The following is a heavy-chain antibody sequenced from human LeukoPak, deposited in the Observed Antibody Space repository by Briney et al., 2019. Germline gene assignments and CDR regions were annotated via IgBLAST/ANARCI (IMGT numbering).Heavy chain of an antibody. CDR2: IYYSGSA. CDR3: ARVGVNYYDSSGYQINYFDY. Sequence: SETLSLTCTVSGGSISSYYWSWIRQPPGKGLEWIGYIYYSGSANYNPSLKSRVTISVDTSKNQFSLKLSSVTAADTAVYYCARVGVNYYDSSGYQINYFDYWRQGTLVTVSS. V-gene: IGHV4-59*01. CDR1: GGSISSYY. J-gene: IGHJ4*02. D-gene: IGHD3-22*01.